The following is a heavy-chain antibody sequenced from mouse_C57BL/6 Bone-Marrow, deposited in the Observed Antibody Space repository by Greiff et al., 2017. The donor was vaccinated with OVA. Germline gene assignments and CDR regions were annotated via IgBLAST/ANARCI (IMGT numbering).Heavy chain of an antibody. CDR1: GFTFSDYG. CDR2: ISSGSSTI. V-gene: IGHV5-17*01. CDR3: ASLHAMDY. J-gene: IGHJ4*01. Sequence: EVMLVESGGGLVKPGGSLKLSCAASGFTFSDYGMHWVRQAPEKGLEWVAYISSGSSTIYYADTVKGRFTISRDKAKITLFLQITSLRSEDTAMYYCASLHAMDYWGQGTSVTVSS.